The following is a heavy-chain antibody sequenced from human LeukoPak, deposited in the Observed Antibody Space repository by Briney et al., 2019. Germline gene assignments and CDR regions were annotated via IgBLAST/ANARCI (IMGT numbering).Heavy chain of an antibody. CDR3: ARAYTAMVPYAFDI. J-gene: IGHJ3*02. CDR2: IYYSGST. V-gene: IGHV4-39*07. Sequence: PSETLSLTCIVSGGSISSSRDYWAWIRQPPGKGLEWIANIYYSGSTYYSPSLKSRVIISVDTSKNQFSLKLSSVTAADTAVYYCARAYTAMVPYAFDIWGQGTMVTVSS. CDR1: GGSISSSRDY. D-gene: IGHD5-18*01.